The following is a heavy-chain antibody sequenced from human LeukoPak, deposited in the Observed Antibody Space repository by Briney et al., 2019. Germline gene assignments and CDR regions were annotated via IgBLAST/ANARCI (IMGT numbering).Heavy chain of an antibody. V-gene: IGHV4-59*08. Sequence: SETLSLTCTVSGGSISGHYWSWIRQPPGKGLEWIGHIYYTGVINYDHSLKSRVTMLVDTSKNQFSLKVTSVTAADTAVYYCARLTRLAPVGTTYYHSLDVWGQGSTVTVSS. CDR1: GGSISGHY. J-gene: IGHJ6*02. CDR3: ARLTRLAPVGTTYYHSLDV. CDR2: IYYTGVI. D-gene: IGHD2-2*01.